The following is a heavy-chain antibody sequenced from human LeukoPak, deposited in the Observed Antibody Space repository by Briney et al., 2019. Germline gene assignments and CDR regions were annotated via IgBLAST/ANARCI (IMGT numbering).Heavy chain of an antibody. J-gene: IGHJ4*02. Sequence: PSETLSLTCTVSGGSISSYYWSWIRQPAGKGLEWIGRIYTSGSTNYNPSLKSRVTMSVDTSKNQFSLKLSSVTAADTAVYYCARGGYSYGYWSFDYWGQGTLVTVSS. CDR3: ARGGYSYGYWSFDY. V-gene: IGHV4-4*07. CDR1: GGSISSYY. D-gene: IGHD5-18*01. CDR2: IYTSGST.